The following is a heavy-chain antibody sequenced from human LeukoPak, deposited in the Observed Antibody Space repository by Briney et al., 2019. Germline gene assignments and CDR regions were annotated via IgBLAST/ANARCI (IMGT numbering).Heavy chain of an antibody. CDR1: GYPFTSYY. V-gene: IGHV1-46*01. J-gene: IGHJ3*02. Sequence: ASVKVSCKASGYPFTSYYIHWVRQAPGQGLEWMGIINPSGGSTSYAQKFQGRVTMTWDTSTSTVYMELSSLRSEDTAVYYCARAVESGSYYETSDGAFDIWGQGTMVTVSS. CDR3: ARAVESGSYYETSDGAFDI. CDR2: INPSGGST. D-gene: IGHD1-26*01.